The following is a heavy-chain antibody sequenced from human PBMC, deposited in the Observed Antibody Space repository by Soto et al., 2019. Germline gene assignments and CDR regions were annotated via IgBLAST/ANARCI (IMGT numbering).Heavy chain of an antibody. J-gene: IGHJ3*02. CDR1: GYTFTGYY. CDR3: ARVGRLPPRFCGGDCYRSAEAFDI. Sequence: ASVKVSCKASGYTFTGYYMHWVRQAPGQGLEWMGWINPNSGGTNYAQKFQGRVTMTRDTSISTAYMELSRLRSDDTAGYYWARVGRLPPRFCGGDCYRSAEAFDIWGQGTMVTVSS. V-gene: IGHV1-2*02. CDR2: INPNSGGT. D-gene: IGHD2-21*02.